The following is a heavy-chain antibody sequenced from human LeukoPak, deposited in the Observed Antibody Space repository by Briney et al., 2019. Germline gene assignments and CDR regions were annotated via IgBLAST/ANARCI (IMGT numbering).Heavy chain of an antibody. D-gene: IGHD5-18*01. J-gene: IGHJ4*02. CDR1: GFTFSSYA. V-gene: IGHV3-23*01. CDR2: ITASGGNT. Sequence: GGSLRLSCAASGFTFSSYAMGWVRQAPGKGLEWVSAITASGGNTYYADSVKGRFTISRDNSENTLYLQVNSLRAEDTAVYYCAKGNGYSYGRYCFDYWGQGTLVTVSS. CDR3: AKGNGYSYGRYCFDY.